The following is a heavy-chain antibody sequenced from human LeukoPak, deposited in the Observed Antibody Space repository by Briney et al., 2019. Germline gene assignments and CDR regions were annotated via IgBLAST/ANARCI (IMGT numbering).Heavy chain of an antibody. CDR2: ISDSGLST. V-gene: IGHV3-23*01. Sequence: GGSLRLSCAASAFALSTYAMSWVRQAPGKGLEWVSAISDSGLSTYYAHSVKGRVTISTDNSKNTLYLQMNSLRAEDTAVYYCARPITFGGVIVRYFDCWGQGTLVTVSS. J-gene: IGHJ4*02. CDR1: AFALSTYA. CDR3: ARPITFGGVIVRYFDC. D-gene: IGHD3-16*02.